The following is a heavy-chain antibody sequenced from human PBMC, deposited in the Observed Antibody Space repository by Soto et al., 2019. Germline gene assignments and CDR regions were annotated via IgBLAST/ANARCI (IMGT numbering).Heavy chain of an antibody. CDR3: TKDLKSRSAATLFDP. J-gene: IGHJ5*02. V-gene: IGHV3-23*01. D-gene: IGHD2-15*01. CDR1: GFTFTTYA. CDR2: ISGSGGRT. Sequence: EGQLLESGGGLVQPGGSLRLSCAASGFTFTTYAMAWVRQAPGKGLEWVSYISGSGGRTNYADSVKGRFTISRDNSKNTLYLQMSSLRPADTAVYYCTKDLKSRSAATLFDPWGQGTLVTVSS.